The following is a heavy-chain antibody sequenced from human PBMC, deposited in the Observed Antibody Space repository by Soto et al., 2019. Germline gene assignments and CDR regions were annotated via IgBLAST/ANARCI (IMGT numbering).Heavy chain of an antibody. J-gene: IGHJ4*02. CDR1: GFTFSSSG. V-gene: IGHV3-30*18. CDR2: ISYDGNNK. CDR3: AKDSPTSSYSGDYALDY. D-gene: IGHD4-17*01. Sequence: GGSLRLSCAASGFTFSSSGMHWVRQAPGKGLEWVAVISYDGNNKYYADSVKGRFTISRDNSKNTLYLQMNSLRDEDTAVYYCAKDSPTSSYSGDYALDYWGQGTLVTVS.